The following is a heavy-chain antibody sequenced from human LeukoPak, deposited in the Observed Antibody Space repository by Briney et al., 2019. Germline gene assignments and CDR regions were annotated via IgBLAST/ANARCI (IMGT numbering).Heavy chain of an antibody. J-gene: IGHJ4*02. V-gene: IGHV3-13*04. CDR2: IGKGGDT. Sequence: GGSLRLSCAASGFIFSSYDMHWVRHATGKGLEWVSGIGKGGDTYYAGSVKGRFTTSRENAKRSVYLQMNNLRAGDTAVYYCARGALGFDYWGQGTLVTVSS. CDR1: GFIFSSYD. CDR3: ARGALGFDY.